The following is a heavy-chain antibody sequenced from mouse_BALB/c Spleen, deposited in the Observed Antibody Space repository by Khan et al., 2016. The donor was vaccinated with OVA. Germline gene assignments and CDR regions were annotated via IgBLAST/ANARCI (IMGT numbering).Heavy chain of an antibody. D-gene: IGHD2-10*01. CDR3: ARQPYYHYYLMDY. Sequence: QVQLKQSGPGLVAPSQSLSITCTISGFSLTNYGVHWVRQPPGKGLEWLVVIWSDGSTTYNPALKSRLSISKDNSKSQVFLKMSSLQTDDTAMYYCARQPYYHYYLMDYWGQGTSVTVSS. V-gene: IGHV2-6-1*01. J-gene: IGHJ4*01. CDR2: IWSDGST. CDR1: GFSLTNYG.